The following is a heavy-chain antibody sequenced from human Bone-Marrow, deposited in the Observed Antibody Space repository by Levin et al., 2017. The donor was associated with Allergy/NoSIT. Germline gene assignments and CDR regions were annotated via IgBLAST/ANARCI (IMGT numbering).Heavy chain of an antibody. D-gene: IGHD6-13*01. CDR2: ISYDGSNK. CDR3: ARELAAAGTHFDY. Sequence: GGSLRLSCAASGFTFSSYAMHWVRQAPGKGLEWVAVISYDGSNKYYADSVKGRFTISRDNSKNTLYLQMNSLRAEDTAVYYCARELAAAGTHFDYWGQGTLVTVSS. CDR1: GFTFSSYA. V-gene: IGHV3-30-3*01. J-gene: IGHJ4*02.